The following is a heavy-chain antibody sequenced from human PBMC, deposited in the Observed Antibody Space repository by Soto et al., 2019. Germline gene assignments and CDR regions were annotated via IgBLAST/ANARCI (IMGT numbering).Heavy chain of an antibody. J-gene: IGHJ4*02. CDR2: IFDSGDT. CDR3: VSRTSPGSGYFDN. CDR1: GGSISTYS. D-gene: IGHD3-10*01. Sequence: QVQLQESGPGLVKPSETLSLTCTVSGGSISTYSWTWIRQPPGKGLEWIGHIFDSGDTNYNPSPKGPLTISIDTSMNQFSLPLKSVTAADTAVYYCVSRTSPGSGYFDNWGQGTLVTVSS. V-gene: IGHV4-59*01.